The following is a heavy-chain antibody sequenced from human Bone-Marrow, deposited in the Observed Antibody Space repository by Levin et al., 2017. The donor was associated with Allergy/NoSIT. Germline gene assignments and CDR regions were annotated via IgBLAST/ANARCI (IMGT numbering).Heavy chain of an antibody. CDR3: ARVYHGGVLTDAFDI. CDR1: GFTFSSYA. D-gene: IGHD2-8*02. CDR2: ISYDGSNK. Sequence: GGSLRLSCAASGFTFSSYAMHWVRQAPGKGLEWVAVISYDGSNKYYADSVKGRFTISRDNSKNTLYLQMNSLRAEDTAVYYCARVYHGGVLTDAFDIWGQGTMVTVSS. V-gene: IGHV3-30-3*01. J-gene: IGHJ3*02.